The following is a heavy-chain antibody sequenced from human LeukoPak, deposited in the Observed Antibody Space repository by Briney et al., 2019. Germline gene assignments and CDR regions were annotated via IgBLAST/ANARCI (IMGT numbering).Heavy chain of an antibody. V-gene: IGHV3-74*01. J-gene: IGHJ4*02. Sequence: GGSLRLSCAASGFTFSSYWMHWVRQVPGQGLVWVSHINGDGRITNYGDSVKGRFTISRDNAKNILYLQMNSLRAEDTAVYYCARVNYYGSGRYFDYWGQGTLVTVSS. CDR2: INGDGRIT. D-gene: IGHD3-10*01. CDR1: GFTFSSYW. CDR3: ARVNYYGSGRYFDY.